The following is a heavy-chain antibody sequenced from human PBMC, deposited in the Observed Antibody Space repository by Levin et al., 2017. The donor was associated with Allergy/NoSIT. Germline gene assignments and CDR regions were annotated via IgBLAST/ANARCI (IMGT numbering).Heavy chain of an antibody. CDR2: IKEDGSEK. V-gene: IGHV3-7*01. CDR1: GFTFSNYW. CDR3: ARVPGAPPYYYYGMDV. Sequence: GESLKISCAASGFTFSNYWMNWVRQAPGKGLEWVANIKEDGSEKYYVDSVKGRFTISRDNAKNSLYLQMNSLRAEDTAVYYCARVPGAPPYYYYGMDVWGQGTTVTVSS. J-gene: IGHJ6*02. D-gene: IGHD7-27*01.